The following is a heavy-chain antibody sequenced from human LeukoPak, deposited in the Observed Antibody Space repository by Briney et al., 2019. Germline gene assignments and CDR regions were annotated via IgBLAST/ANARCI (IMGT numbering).Heavy chain of an antibody. J-gene: IGHJ6*02. CDR3: ARTSYYYDSSGPYYSGYYYYSGMDV. CDR1: GYSFTSYW. Sequence: NRGESLKISCKGSGYSFTSYWIGWVRQMPGKGLEWMGIIYPGDSDTRYSPSFQGQVTISADKSISTAYLQWSSLKASDTAMYYCARTSYYYDSSGPYYSGYYYYSGMDVWGQGTTVTVSS. D-gene: IGHD3-22*01. V-gene: IGHV5-51*01. CDR2: IYPGDSDT.